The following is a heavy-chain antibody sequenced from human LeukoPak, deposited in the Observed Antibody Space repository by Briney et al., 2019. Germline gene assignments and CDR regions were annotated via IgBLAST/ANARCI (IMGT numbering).Heavy chain of an antibody. J-gene: IGHJ4*02. CDR1: GGSFSGYY. CDR2: INHSGST. D-gene: IGHD3-10*01. Sequence: PSETLSLTCAVYGGSFSGYYWSWIRQPPGKGLEWIGEINHSGSTSYNPSLKSRVTISVDTSKNQFSLKLSSVTAADTAVYYCARARVHYYGSGSYPDYWGQGTLVTVSS. V-gene: IGHV4-34*01. CDR3: ARARVHYYGSGSYPDY.